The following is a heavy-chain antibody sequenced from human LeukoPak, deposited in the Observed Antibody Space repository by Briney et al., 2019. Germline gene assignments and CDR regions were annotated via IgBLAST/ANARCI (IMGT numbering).Heavy chain of an antibody. D-gene: IGHD2-15*01. CDR1: GGSISSYY. CDR3: ARTYCSGGTCYGLDY. Sequence: PSETLSLTRTVFGGSISSYYWSWIRQRPGKGLEWIGYIYYSGSTNYNPSLKSRVTISADTSKNQFSLRLSSVTAADTAVYYCARTYCSGGTCYGLDYWGQGTLVTASS. V-gene: IGHV4-59*08. CDR2: IYYSGST. J-gene: IGHJ4*02.